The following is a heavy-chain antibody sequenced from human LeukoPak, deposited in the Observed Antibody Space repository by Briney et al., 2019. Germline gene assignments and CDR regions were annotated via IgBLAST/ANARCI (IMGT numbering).Heavy chain of an antibody. CDR2: ISAYNGNT. CDR1: GYTFTSYG. J-gene: IGHJ4*02. D-gene: IGHD3-9*01. V-gene: IGHV1-18*01. Sequence: ASVKVSCKASGYTFTSYGISWVRQAPGQGLEWMGWISAYNGNTNYAQKLQGRVTMTTDTSTSTAYMELRSLRSDDTAVYYCARDSRGLRYFDRSPLYYFDYWGQGTLVTVSS. CDR3: ARDSRGLRYFDRSPLYYFDY.